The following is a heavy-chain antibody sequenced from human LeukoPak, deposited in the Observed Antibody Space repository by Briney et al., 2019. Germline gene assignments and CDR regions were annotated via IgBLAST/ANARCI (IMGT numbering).Heavy chain of an antibody. CDR1: GGSIRSSSYY. D-gene: IGHD3-22*01. Sequence: SETLSLTCTVSGGSIRSSSYYWGWIRQSPGKGLEWIGSIHYGGTTYYNPSLKSRVTISVDTFEKQFSLKLSSVTAADTAVYYCASDSSGYYWFDYWGQGTLVTVSS. J-gene: IGHJ4*02. V-gene: IGHV4-39*01. CDR2: IHYGGTT. CDR3: ASDSSGYYWFDY.